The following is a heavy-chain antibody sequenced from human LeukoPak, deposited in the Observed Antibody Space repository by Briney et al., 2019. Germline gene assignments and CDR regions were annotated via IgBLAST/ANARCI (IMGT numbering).Heavy chain of an antibody. D-gene: IGHD2-15*01. CDR2: ISGSGVNT. CDR3: AKGTVVVVAMSAFDI. CDR1: GFTFSSYA. J-gene: IGHJ3*02. V-gene: IGHV3-23*01. Sequence: GGSLRLSCAASGFTFSSYAMTWVRQAPGKGLEWVSVISGSGVNTYYADSVKGRFIISRDNSKNTLYLQMNSLRAEDTAVYYCAKGTVVVVAMSAFDIWGQGTIVTVSS.